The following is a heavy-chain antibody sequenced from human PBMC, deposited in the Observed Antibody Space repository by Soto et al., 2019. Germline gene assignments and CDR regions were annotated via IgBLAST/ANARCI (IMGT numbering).Heavy chain of an antibody. D-gene: IGHD5-18*01. Sequence: GASVKVSCKASGYTFIDCYMHWVRQAPGQGLEWMGIINPRGGSTTYAQKFQGRVTLTTDTSTSTAYMELRSLRSDDTAVYYCAPHTLDTGMPSGYWGQGTLVTVSS. J-gene: IGHJ4*02. CDR1: GYTFIDCY. V-gene: IGHV1-46*01. CDR2: INPRGGST. CDR3: APHTLDTGMPSGY.